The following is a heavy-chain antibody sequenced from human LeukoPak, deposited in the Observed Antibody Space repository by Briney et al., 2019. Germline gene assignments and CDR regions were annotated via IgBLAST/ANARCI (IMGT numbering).Heavy chain of an antibody. CDR2: INTNTGNP. Sequence: GASVKVSCKASGYTFTNYAMNWVRQAPGQGLEWMGWINTNTGNPTYAQGFTGRFVFSLDTPVSTAYLQISSLKADDTAAYYCARVNRVVVIMDVWGKGTTVTVSS. D-gene: IGHD3-22*01. J-gene: IGHJ6*04. CDR3: ARVNRVVVIMDV. CDR1: GYTFTNYA. V-gene: IGHV7-4-1*02.